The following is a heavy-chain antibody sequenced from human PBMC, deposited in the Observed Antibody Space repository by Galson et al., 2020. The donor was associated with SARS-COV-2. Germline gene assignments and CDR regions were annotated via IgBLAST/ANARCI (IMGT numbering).Heavy chain of an antibody. J-gene: IGHJ4*02. CDR1: GFSFSLHP. V-gene: IGHV3-30*01. CDR3: ARDKLGDKLELDY. CDR2: ISYDATNA. Sequence: LSLTCAASGFSFSLHPMHWVRQAPGKGLEWVAVISYDATNAYYADSVKGRFAISRDNSNKTLHLQMNGLRAEDTAIYYCARDKLGDKLELDYWGQGTLVTVSS. D-gene: IGHD2-21*01.